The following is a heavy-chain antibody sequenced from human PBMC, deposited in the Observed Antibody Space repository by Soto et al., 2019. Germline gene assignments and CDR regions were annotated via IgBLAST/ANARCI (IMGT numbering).Heavy chain of an antibody. CDR3: ASTIFGVVLDAFDI. CDR1: GVTFSSYG. Sequence: GGSQRLSCSASGVTFSSYGMHWVRQAPGKGLEWVANIKQDGSEKYYVDSVKGRFTISRDNAKNSLYLQMNSLRAEDTAVYYCASTIFGVVLDAFDIWGQGTMVTVSS. D-gene: IGHD3-3*01. J-gene: IGHJ3*02. V-gene: IGHV3-7*01. CDR2: IKQDGSEK.